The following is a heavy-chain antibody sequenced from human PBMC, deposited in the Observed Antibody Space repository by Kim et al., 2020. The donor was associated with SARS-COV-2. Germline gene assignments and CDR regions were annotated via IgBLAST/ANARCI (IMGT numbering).Heavy chain of an antibody. D-gene: IGHD3-3*01. V-gene: IGHV3-30*18. CDR1: GFTVSSYG. J-gene: IGHJ5*02. Sequence: GGSLRLSCAASGFTVSSYGMHWVRQAPGKGLEWVAVISYDGSNKYYADSVKGRFTISRDNSKNTLYLQMNSLRAEDTAVYYCAKDRTDYDFWSGSWFDPWGQGTLVTVSS. CDR3: AKDRTDYDFWSGSWFDP. CDR2: ISYDGSNK.